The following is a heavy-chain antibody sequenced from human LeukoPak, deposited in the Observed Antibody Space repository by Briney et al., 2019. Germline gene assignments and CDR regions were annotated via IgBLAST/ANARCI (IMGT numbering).Heavy chain of an antibody. CDR3: ASRDGPQGGFDY. CDR2: INPNSGGT. V-gene: IGHV1-2*02. CDR1: GYTFTGYY. D-gene: IGHD5-24*01. J-gene: IGHJ4*02. Sequence: ASVKVSCKASGYTFTGYYMHWVRQAPGQGLEWMGWINPNSGGTNYAQKFQGRVTTTRDTSISTAYMELSRLRSDDTAVYYCASRDGPQGGFDYWGQGTLVTVSS.